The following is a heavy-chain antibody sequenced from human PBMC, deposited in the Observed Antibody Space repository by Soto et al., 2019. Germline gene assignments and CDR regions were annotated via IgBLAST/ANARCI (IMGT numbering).Heavy chain of an antibody. Sequence: PSETLSLTCAISGDSVSSTSAAWSWIRQSPSRGLEWLGRTYYRSKWYSDYAVSVKSRITINPDTSKNQFSLQLNSVTPEDTAVYYCARGSYYSGCFWGQGTLVTV. CDR2: TYYRSKWYS. D-gene: IGHD6-19*01. CDR3: ARGSYYSGCF. J-gene: IGHJ4*02. V-gene: IGHV6-1*01. CDR1: GDSVSSTSAA.